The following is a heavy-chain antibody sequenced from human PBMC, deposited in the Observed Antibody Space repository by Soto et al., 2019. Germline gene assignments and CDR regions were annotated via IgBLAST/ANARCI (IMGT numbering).Heavy chain of an antibody. V-gene: IGHV3-23*01. Sequence: EVQLLESGGGLVQPGGSLRLSCEASGFTFSTYAMSWVRQAPGKGLEWVSAFSGIGGNTYYADSVRGRFTISRDSSKNTLDLQMNSLRAEDTAMYYCAKASVGTTKGKYHFDCWGQGTLVTASS. CDR3: AKASVGTTKGKYHFDC. D-gene: IGHD4-17*01. J-gene: IGHJ4*02. CDR1: GFTFSTYA. CDR2: FSGIGGNT.